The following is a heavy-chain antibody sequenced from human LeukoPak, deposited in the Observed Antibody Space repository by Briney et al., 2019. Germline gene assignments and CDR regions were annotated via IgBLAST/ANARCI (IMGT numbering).Heavy chain of an antibody. CDR1: GGSISSSSYY. CDR3: ARVPDGSSSPYFDY. V-gene: IGHV4-39*07. Sequence: PSETLSLTCTVSGGSISSSSYYWGWIRQPPGKGLEWIGSIYYSGSTYYNPSLKSRVTISVDRSKNQFSLKLSSVTAADTAVYYCARVPDGSSSPYFDYWGQGTLVTVSS. D-gene: IGHD6-6*01. J-gene: IGHJ4*02. CDR2: IYYSGST.